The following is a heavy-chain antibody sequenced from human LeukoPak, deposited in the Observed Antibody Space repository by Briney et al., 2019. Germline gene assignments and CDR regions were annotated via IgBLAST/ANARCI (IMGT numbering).Heavy chain of an antibody. CDR2: VNWIGYST. CDR3: ARGSYYDDSSGLAPDY. V-gene: IGHV3-20*04. CDR1: GFTFDDYD. Sequence: GSLSLSCAASGFTFDDYDMSWVRQAPGEGLEWVSGVNWIGYSTGYAYSVKGRFTISRDNAKNSLYLQMNSLRAEDTALYYCARGSYYDDSSGLAPDYWGQGTLVTVSS. D-gene: IGHD3-22*01. J-gene: IGHJ4*02.